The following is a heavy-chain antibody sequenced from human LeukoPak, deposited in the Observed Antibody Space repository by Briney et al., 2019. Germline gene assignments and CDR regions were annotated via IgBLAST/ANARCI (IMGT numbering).Heavy chain of an antibody. Sequence: GESLKISCKGSGYSFTSYGISWVRQAPGQGLEWMGWISAYNGNTNYAQKLQGRVTMATDTSTSTAYMELRSLRSDDTAVYYCARDHSTYWRYYFDYWGQGTLVTVSS. CDR1: GYSFTSYG. CDR2: ISAYNGNT. V-gene: IGHV1-18*01. D-gene: IGHD2-8*02. CDR3: ARDHSTYWRYYFDY. J-gene: IGHJ4*02.